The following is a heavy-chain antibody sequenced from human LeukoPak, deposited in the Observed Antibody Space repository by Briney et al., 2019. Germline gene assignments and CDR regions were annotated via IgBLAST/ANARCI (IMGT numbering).Heavy chain of an antibody. J-gene: IGHJ4*02. CDR3: VKSRRVGANQRGLFDY. CDR2: VSGSGRNT. Sequence: GGSLRLSCAASGFTFRSYAMHWARQAPGKGLEWVSSVSGSGRNTFYPDSVEGRFTISRDNSKNTVYLQMNSLRADDTAVYYCVKSRRVGANQRGLFDYWAREHWSPSPQ. D-gene: IGHD1-26*01. V-gene: IGHV3-23*01. CDR1: GFTFRSYA.